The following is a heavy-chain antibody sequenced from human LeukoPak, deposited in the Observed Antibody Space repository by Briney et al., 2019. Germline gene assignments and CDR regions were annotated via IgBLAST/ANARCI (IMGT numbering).Heavy chain of an antibody. CDR1: GFTFSDKW. D-gene: IGHD3-10*01. CDR2: ISPDGSVI. V-gene: IGHV3-74*01. CDR3: ARDYYGSGSYNDY. Sequence: GGSLRLSCEASGFTFSDKWMHWVRQTPGKGLMWVSRISPDGSVINYADSVSGRFTISRDNAKNTLYLQMNSLRDEDTAVYYCARDYYGSGSYNDYWGQGTLVTVSS. J-gene: IGHJ4*02.